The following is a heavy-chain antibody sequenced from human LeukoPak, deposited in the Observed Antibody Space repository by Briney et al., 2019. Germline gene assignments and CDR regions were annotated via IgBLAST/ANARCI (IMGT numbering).Heavy chain of an antibody. CDR2: IYYSGST. J-gene: IGHJ4*02. CDR3: ARGRGYSGYDYGVDY. V-gene: IGHV4-31*03. D-gene: IGHD5-12*01. Sequence: SETLSLTCTVSGGSISSGGYYWSWIRQHPGKGLEWIEYIYYSGSTYYNPSLKSRVTISVDTSKNQFSLKLSSVTAADTAVYYCARGRGYSGYDYGVDYWGQGTLVTVSS. CDR1: GGSISSGGYY.